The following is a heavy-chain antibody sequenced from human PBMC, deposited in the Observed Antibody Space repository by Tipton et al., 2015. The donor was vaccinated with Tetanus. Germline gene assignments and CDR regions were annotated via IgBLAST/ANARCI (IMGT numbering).Heavy chain of an antibody. CDR3: ARPRDGY. CDR2: ISGSGSNT. Sequence: SLRLSCAAPGFTFGSYAMSWVRQAPGKGLEWVSTISGSGSNTYYADSVKGRFTISRDNAQNSLYLQMSSLRAEDTAVYYCARPRDGYWGQGTLVTVS. V-gene: IGHV3-23*01. CDR1: GFTFGSYA. D-gene: IGHD2-21*01. J-gene: IGHJ4*02.